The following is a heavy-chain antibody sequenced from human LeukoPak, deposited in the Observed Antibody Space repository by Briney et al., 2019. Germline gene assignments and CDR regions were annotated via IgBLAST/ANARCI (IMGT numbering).Heavy chain of an antibody. Sequence: GGSLRLSCAASGFTFSSYAMSWVRQAPGKGLEWVSSISGSGGSTYYADSVKGRFTISRDNSKNTLSLKMNSLRGDDTAVYYCAKSKFPYDTDGWHGYFDFWGQGTLVTVSS. CDR1: GFTFSSYA. CDR2: ISGSGGST. V-gene: IGHV3-23*01. D-gene: IGHD3-22*01. CDR3: AKSKFPYDTDGWHGYFDF. J-gene: IGHJ4*02.